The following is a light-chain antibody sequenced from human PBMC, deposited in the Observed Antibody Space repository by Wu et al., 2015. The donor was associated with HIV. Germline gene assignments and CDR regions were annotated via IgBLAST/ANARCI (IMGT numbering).Light chain of an antibody. V-gene: IGKV3-11*01. CDR2: DAS. CDR1: QSVSSY. Sequence: EIVLTQSPAILSLSPGERATLSCRASQSVSSYLAWYQQKPGQAPRLLIYDASNRATGIPARFGGSGSGTDFTLTISSLEPEDFAVYYCQQRSNWPVTFGPGTKVDIK. J-gene: IGKJ3*01. CDR3: QQRSNWPVT.